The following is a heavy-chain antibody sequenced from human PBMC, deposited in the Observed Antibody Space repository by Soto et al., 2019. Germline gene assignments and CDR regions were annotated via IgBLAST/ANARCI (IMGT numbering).Heavy chain of an antibody. Sequence: SVKVSCKASGGTFSNYGINWVRQAPGQGLEWMGGVIPLFGAANYAQKFQGRVTITADASTSMVYMQLSSLRSEDTAVYYCAREQHDPYDASGYYFNWFDPWGQGTLVTVSS. CDR1: GGTFSNYG. V-gene: IGHV1-69*13. D-gene: IGHD3-22*01. CDR2: VIPLFGAA. J-gene: IGHJ5*02. CDR3: AREQHDPYDASGYYFNWFDP.